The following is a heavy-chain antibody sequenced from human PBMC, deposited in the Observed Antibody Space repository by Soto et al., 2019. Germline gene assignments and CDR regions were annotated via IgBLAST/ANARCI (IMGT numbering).Heavy chain of an antibody. CDR3: ASDWDDILLLGY. Sequence: EVQLVESGGGLVQPGGSLRLSCAASGFTFSSYSMNWVRQAPGKGLEWVSYISSSTIYYADSVKGRFTISRDNAKNSLYLQMNSLRAEDTALYYCASDWDDILLLGYWGQGTLVTVSS. V-gene: IGHV3-48*01. CDR1: GFTFSSYS. D-gene: IGHD3-9*01. J-gene: IGHJ4*02. CDR2: ISSSTI.